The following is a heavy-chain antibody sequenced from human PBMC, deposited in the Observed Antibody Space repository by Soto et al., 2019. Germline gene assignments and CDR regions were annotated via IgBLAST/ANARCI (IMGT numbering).Heavy chain of an antibody. D-gene: IGHD2-8*02. CDR3: ATWGRYCWYTGFF. Sequence: QVQLVQSGAEVKTPGASVKVSCKASGYTFTDYDINWVRQAPGQGLEWVGRMNPSSGKTDYAQNFQARVTMTRDTSISTAYLELSNLGYEDTAVFYCATWGRYCWYTGFFWGQGTLVTVAS. V-gene: IGHV1-8*01. CDR1: GYTFTDYD. CDR2: MNPSSGKT. J-gene: IGHJ4*02.